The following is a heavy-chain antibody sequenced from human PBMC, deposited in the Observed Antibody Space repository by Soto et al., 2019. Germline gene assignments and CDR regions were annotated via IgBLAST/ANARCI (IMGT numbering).Heavy chain of an antibody. D-gene: IGHD5-12*01. Sequence: QVQLVQSGAEVKKPGASVKVSCKASGYTFTSYDINWVRQATGQGLEWMGWMNPNSGNTGYAQKFQGRCTMTRNTSISTAYMELSSLRSEETAVFYCARWPDGYYYYGMDVWGQGTTVTVSS. CDR3: ARWPDGYYYYGMDV. CDR1: GYTFTSYD. CDR2: MNPNSGNT. V-gene: IGHV1-8*01. J-gene: IGHJ6*02.